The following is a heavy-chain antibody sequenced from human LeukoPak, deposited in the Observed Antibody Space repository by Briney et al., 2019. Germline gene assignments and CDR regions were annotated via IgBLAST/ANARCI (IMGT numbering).Heavy chain of an antibody. CDR3: ARHLAVAGPNNWFDP. CDR1: GDSISSGSYY. V-gene: IGHV4-61*02. J-gene: IGHJ5*02. D-gene: IGHD6-19*01. CDR2: MYTSGST. Sequence: PSETLSLTCTVSGDSISSGSYYWSWIRQPAGKGLEWIGRMYTSGSTNYNPSLKSRVTISVDTSKNQFSLKLSSVTAADTAVYYCARHLAVAGPNNWFDPWGQGTLVTVSS.